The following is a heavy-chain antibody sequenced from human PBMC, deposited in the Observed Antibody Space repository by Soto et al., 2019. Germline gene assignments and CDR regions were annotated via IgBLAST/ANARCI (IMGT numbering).Heavy chain of an antibody. J-gene: IGHJ5*02. CDR3: AGMPYTSGLRFDP. D-gene: IGHD6-19*01. Sequence: SETLSLTCTMSGDSYSSSTYSWSWIRQPPGKALQWIGFIYQSGVTYYNPSLASRVSISLDRSNNPCSLKLKSVTAADTAVYFCAGMPYTSGLRFDPWGPGTLVTVSS. CDR2: IYQSGVT. V-gene: IGHV4-30-2*01. CDR1: GDSYSSSTYS.